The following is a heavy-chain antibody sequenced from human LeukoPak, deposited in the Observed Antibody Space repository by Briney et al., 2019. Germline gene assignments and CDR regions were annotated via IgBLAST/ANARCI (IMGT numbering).Heavy chain of an antibody. CDR1: GFTFTNHA. V-gene: IGHV3-23*01. J-gene: IGHJ6*02. Sequence: GGSLRLSCAASGFTFTNHAMTWVRQAPGKGLEWVSTIIGSGGGTYYADSVKGRFTISRDNSKNTLYLQMGSLRAEDMAVYYCARGATNYGDFHYYYGMDVWGQGTTVTVSS. CDR3: ARGATNYGDFHYYYGMDV. D-gene: IGHD4-17*01. CDR2: IIGSGGGT.